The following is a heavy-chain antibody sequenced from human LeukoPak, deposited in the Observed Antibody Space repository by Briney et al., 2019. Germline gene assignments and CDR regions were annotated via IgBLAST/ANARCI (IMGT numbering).Heavy chain of an antibody. Sequence: PSETLSLTCTVSGGSISSYYWSWIRQPAGKGLEWIGCIYTSGSTNYNPSLKSRVTMSVDTSKNQFSLKLSSVTAADTAVYYCARDRYYYGSGSYYHPFDYWGQGTLVTVSS. V-gene: IGHV4-4*07. J-gene: IGHJ4*02. CDR1: GGSISSYY. CDR2: IYTSGST. CDR3: ARDRYYYGSGSYYHPFDY. D-gene: IGHD3-10*01.